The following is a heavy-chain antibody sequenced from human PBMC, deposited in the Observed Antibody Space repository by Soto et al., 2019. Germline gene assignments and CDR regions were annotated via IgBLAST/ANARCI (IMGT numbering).Heavy chain of an antibody. CDR2: ISAYNGNT. CDR3: AREERIVKPIYYGMDV. D-gene: IGHD1-26*01. J-gene: IGHJ6*02. Sequence: ASVKVSCKASGYTFTSYGISWVRQAPGQGLEWMGWISAYNGNTNYAQKLQGRVTMTTDTSTSTAYMELRSLRSDDTAVYYCAREERIVKPIYYGMDVWGQGTTVTVSS. CDR1: GYTFTSYG. V-gene: IGHV1-18*01.